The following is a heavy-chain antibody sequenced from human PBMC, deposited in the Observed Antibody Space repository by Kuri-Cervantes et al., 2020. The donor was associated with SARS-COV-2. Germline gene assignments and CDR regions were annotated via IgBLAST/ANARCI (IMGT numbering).Heavy chain of an antibody. CDR1: GFTFTYHW. D-gene: IGHD1-1*01. V-gene: IGHV3-7*01. CDR2: INQESSEK. J-gene: IGHJ4*02. Sequence: ETLSLTCAASGFTFTYHWLSWVRQPPGKGLEWVAHINQESSEKWYGDSVKGRFTLSRDNAKNLLFLQMNSLRAEDTAVYYCVRDGDHWNFDYWGQGTLVTVSS. CDR3: VRDGDHWNFDY.